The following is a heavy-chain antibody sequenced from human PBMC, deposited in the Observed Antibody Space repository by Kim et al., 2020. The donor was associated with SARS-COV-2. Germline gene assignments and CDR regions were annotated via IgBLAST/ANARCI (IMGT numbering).Heavy chain of an antibody. D-gene: IGHD1-26*01. Sequence: SETLSLTCTVSGGSISSSSYYWGWIRQPPGKGLEWIGSIYYSGSTYYNPSLKSRVTISVDTSKNQFSLKLSSVTAADTAVYYCARQRTEWELREIDYWGQGTLVTVSS. CDR1: GGSISSSSYY. J-gene: IGHJ4*02. CDR3: ARQRTEWELREIDY. V-gene: IGHV4-39*01. CDR2: IYYSGST.